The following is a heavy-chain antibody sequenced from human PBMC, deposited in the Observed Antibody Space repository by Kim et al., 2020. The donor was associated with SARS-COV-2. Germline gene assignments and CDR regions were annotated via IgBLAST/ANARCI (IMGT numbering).Heavy chain of an antibody. V-gene: IGHV3-48*03. CDR2: ISSSGSTI. D-gene: IGHD3-16*01. CDR1: GFTFSSYE. Sequence: GVSLRLSCAASGFTFSSYEMNWVRQAPGKGLEWVSYISSSGSTIYYADSVKGRFTISRDNAKNSLYLQMNSLKAEDTAVYYCARDPVSLRAFDIWGQGTMVTVSS. J-gene: IGHJ3*02. CDR3: ARDPVSLRAFDI.